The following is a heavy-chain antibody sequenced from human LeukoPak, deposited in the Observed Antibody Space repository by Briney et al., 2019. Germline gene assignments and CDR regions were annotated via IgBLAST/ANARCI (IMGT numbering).Heavy chain of an antibody. CDR3: AMKQRDGYNYFDY. CDR1: GYTFTRYG. Sequence: ASVKVSCKASGYTFTRYGISWLGQAPGRGLEWMGWISPYNGNTNYAQKLQGRVTMTTDTSTSTAYMELRSLRSDDTAVYYCAMKQRDGYNYFDYWGQGTLVTVSS. CDR2: ISPYNGNT. V-gene: IGHV1-18*01. J-gene: IGHJ4*02. D-gene: IGHD5-24*01.